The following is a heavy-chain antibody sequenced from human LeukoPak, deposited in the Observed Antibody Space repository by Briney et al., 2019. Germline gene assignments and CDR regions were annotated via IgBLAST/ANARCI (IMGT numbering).Heavy chain of an antibody. J-gene: IGHJ4*02. V-gene: IGHV1-2*06. CDR3: ASSLPRGPYYFDS. D-gene: IGHD5-12*01. CDR1: GYTFIGYY. CDR2: INPNSGGT. Sequence: ASVKVSCKASGYTFIGYYMHWVRQAPGQGLEWMGRINPNSGGTNYAQKFQGRVTMTRDTSISTAYMELSRLRSDDTAVYYCASSLPRGPYYFDSWGQGNLVTVSS.